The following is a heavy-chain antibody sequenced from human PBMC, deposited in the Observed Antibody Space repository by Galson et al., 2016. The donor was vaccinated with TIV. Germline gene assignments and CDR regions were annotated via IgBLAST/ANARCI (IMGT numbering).Heavy chain of an antibody. V-gene: IGHV3-66*02. J-gene: IGHJ6*02. D-gene: IGHD3-10*01. CDR2: ISDGGKT. Sequence: SLRLSCAASGLSVSINYMTWVRQAPGKGLEWVSLISDGGKTYYSDSVKGRFTISRDNSKNTLYLQMNSLRVEDAAVYYCARVRVGDATYYYYDFGLDVWGQGTAVTFSS. CDR1: GLSVSINY. CDR3: ARVRVGDATYYYYDFGLDV.